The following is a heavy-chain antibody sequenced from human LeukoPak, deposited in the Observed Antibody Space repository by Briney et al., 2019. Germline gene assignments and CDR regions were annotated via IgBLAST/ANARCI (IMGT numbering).Heavy chain of an antibody. V-gene: IGHV3-21*01. J-gene: IGHJ4*02. CDR2: ISNSGHYI. CDR3: VRGTVAGKAPY. CDR1: GFSFNDYS. Sequence: GGSLRLSCAASGFSFNDYSMNWVRQAPGKGLEWVSSISNSGHYIYNADSVRGRFTISRDVTRNSLYLQMNSLRAEDTAVYYCVRGTVAGKAPYWGQGTLVTVSS. D-gene: IGHD6-19*01.